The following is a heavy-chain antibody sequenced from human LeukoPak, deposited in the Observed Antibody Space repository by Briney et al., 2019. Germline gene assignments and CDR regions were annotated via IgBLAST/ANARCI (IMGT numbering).Heavy chain of an antibody. V-gene: IGHV4-30-2*01. CDR3: ARGSPYYDILTGYYELDYFDY. D-gene: IGHD3-9*01. CDR1: GGSISSGGYS. J-gene: IGHJ4*02. CDR2: IYHSGST. Sequence: SETLSLTCAVSGGSISSGGYSWSWIRQPPGKGLEWIGYIYHSGSTYYNPSLKSRVTISVDRSKNQFSLKLSSVTAADTAVYYCARGSPYYDILTGYYELDYFDYWGQGTLVTVSS.